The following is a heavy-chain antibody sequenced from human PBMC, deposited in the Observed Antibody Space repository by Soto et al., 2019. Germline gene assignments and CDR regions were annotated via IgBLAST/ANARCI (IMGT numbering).Heavy chain of an antibody. V-gene: IGHV1-69*13. D-gene: IGHD5-12*01. J-gene: IGHJ6*02. CDR2: IIPIFGTA. Sequence: VKVSCKASGGTFSSYAISWVRQAPGQGLEWMGGIIPIFGTANYAQKFQGRVTITADESTSTAYMELSSLRSEDTAVYYCASSVAKYYYGMDVRGQGTTVTVSS. CDR3: ASSVAKYYYGMDV. CDR1: GGTFSSYA.